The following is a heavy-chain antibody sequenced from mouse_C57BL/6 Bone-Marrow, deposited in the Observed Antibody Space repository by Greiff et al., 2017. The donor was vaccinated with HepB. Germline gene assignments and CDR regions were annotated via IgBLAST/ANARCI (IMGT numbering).Heavy chain of an antibody. CDR3: AREGEIYDGYYGAMDY. CDR2: ISYDGSN. V-gene: IGHV3-6*01. J-gene: IGHJ4*01. D-gene: IGHD2-3*01. Sequence: VQLQQSGPGLVKPSQSLSLTCSVTGYSITSGYYWNWIRQFPGNKLEWMGYISYDGSNNYNPSLKNRISITRDTSKNQFFLKLNSVTTEDTATYYCAREGEIYDGYYGAMDYWGQGTSVTVSS. CDR1: GYSITSGYY.